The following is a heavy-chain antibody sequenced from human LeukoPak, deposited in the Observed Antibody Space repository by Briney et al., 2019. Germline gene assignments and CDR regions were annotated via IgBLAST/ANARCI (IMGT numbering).Heavy chain of an antibody. Sequence: SQTLSLTCTVSGGSISSGDYYWSWIRQPPGKGLEWIGYIYYSGSTYYNPSLKSRVTISVDTSKNQFSLKLSSVTAADAAVYYCAREGPYYYDSSGLDYWDQGTLVTVSS. D-gene: IGHD3-22*01. CDR2: IYYSGST. CDR3: AREGPYYYDSSGLDY. V-gene: IGHV4-30-4*08. J-gene: IGHJ4*02. CDR1: GGSISSGDYY.